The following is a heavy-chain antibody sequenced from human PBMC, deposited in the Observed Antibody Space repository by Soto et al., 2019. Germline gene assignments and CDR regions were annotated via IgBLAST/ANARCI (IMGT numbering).Heavy chain of an antibody. CDR2: IYWNNDK. Sequence: SGPTLVNPTQTLTLTCTFSGFSLSTSGVGVGGFRQPPGKSLEWLALIYWNNDKRYSPSLKSRLTITKDTSKNQVVLTMTNMDYVDNATYYCAHFYGSGTYEIDNNWFDPWGPGPRVTVSS. V-gene: IGHV2-5*01. CDR3: AHFYGSGTYEIDNNWFDP. J-gene: IGHJ5*02. CDR1: GFSLSTSGVG. D-gene: IGHD3-10*01.